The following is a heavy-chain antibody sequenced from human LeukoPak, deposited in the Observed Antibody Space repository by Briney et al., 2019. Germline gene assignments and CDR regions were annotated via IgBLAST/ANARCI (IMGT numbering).Heavy chain of an antibody. D-gene: IGHD2-21*02. CDR1: GFTFSTYW. V-gene: IGHV3-7*01. Sequence: GGSLRLSCAASGFTFSTYWMSWVRQAPGKGLEWVANINQDGSDKYYVDSVKGRFTISRDNSKNTLYLQMNSLRAEDTAVYYCAKDPRGVVTALADWGQGTLVTVSS. CDR2: INQDGSDK. CDR3: AKDPRGVVTALAD. J-gene: IGHJ4*02.